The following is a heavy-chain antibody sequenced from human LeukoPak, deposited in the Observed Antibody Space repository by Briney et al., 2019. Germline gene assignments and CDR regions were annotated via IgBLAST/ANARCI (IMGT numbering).Heavy chain of an antibody. Sequence: SETLSLTCTVSGGSISSSSYYWGWIRQPPGKGLEWIGSIYYSGSTYYNPSLKSRVTISVDTSKNQFSLKLSSVTAAGTAVYYCAREVTYYDILTGYSQRHCFDYWGQGTLVTVSS. D-gene: IGHD3-9*01. CDR3: AREVTYYDILTGYSQRHCFDY. CDR1: GGSISSSSYY. J-gene: IGHJ4*02. CDR2: IYYSGST. V-gene: IGHV4-39*07.